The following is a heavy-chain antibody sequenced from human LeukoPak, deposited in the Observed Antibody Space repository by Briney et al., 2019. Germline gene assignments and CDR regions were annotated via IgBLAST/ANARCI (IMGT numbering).Heavy chain of an antibody. CDR1: GFTFEDHG. CDR2: INWNSGSK. V-gene: IGHV3-20*04. CDR3: ARAEV. Sequence: GGSLRLSCATSGFTFEDHGLSWVRQAPGKGLEWVSGINWNSGSKRYAASVKGRFTISRDNPKNTLYLQMNSLRAEDTAVYYCARAEVWGQGTLVTVSS. J-gene: IGHJ4*02.